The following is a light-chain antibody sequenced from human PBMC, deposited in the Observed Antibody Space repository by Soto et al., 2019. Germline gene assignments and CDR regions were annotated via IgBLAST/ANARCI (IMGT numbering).Light chain of an antibody. J-gene: IGKJ2*01. CDR2: DAS. CDR1: QSVRSKS. Sequence: EIVLTQYPGTLSLSPEERATLSCRASQSVRSKSLAWYQQKPGQAPRLLIYDASYRATDIPDRFSGSWSGTDFTLTISRLEPEDFAVYSCQQYGSSPYTFGQGTKLEIK. V-gene: IGKV3-20*01. CDR3: QQYGSSPYT.